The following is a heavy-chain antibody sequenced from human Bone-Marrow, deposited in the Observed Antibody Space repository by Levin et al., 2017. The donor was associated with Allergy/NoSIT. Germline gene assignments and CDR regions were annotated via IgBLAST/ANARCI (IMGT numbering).Heavy chain of an antibody. D-gene: IGHD3-16*01. V-gene: IGHV4-38-2*02. CDR3: ARDGGQAAPNWYFDL. Sequence: TGGSLRLSCAVSGNSISSGYYWGWIRQPPGKGLEWIGTIYHSGSTYYYNPSLKSRVTISVDTSKNQFSLKVTSVTAADTAVYYCARDGGQAAPNWYFDLWGRGALVTVSS. CDR2: IYHSGSTY. J-gene: IGHJ2*01. CDR1: GNSISSGYY.